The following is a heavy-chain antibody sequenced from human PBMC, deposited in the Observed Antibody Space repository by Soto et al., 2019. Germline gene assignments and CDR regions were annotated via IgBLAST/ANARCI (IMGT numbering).Heavy chain of an antibody. CDR1: GFTFDDYA. V-gene: IGHV3-9*01. D-gene: IGHD1-26*01. CDR3: AKDGGLSWEMGYFDY. Sequence: EVQLVESGGGLVQPGRSLRLSCAASGFTFDDYAMHWVRQAPGKGLEWVSGISWNSGSIGYADSVKGRFTISRDNAKNSLYLQMNSLRAEDTALYYCAKDGGLSWEMGYFDYWGQGTLVTVSS. CDR2: ISWNSGSI. J-gene: IGHJ4*02.